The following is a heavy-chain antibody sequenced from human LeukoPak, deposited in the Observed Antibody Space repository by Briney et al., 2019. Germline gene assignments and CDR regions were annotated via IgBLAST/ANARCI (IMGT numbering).Heavy chain of an antibody. CDR3: AREMLGMSHYFEY. V-gene: IGHV3-64*01. CDR1: GFTFSTYA. J-gene: IGHJ4*02. CDR2: INPNGDTI. D-gene: IGHD7-27*01. Sequence: GGSLRLSCAASGFTFSTYAMHWVRQAPGKGLEFVSAINPNGDTIFYANSVKDRFTISRDNSKNTLYLQMGSLRPEDMAVYYCAREMLGMSHYFEYWGQGTLVTVSS.